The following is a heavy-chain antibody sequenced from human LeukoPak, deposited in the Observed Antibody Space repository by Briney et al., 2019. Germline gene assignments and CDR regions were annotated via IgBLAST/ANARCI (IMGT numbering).Heavy chain of an antibody. J-gene: IGHJ4*02. V-gene: IGHV1-46*01. Sequence: GASVKVSCKASGYTFTSYYMHWVRQAPGQGLEWMGIINPSGGSTSYAQKFQGRVTMTRDTSTSTVYMELSSLRSEDTAVYYCARDKDGSGSYYNLHFDYWGQGTLVTVSS. D-gene: IGHD3-10*01. CDR3: ARDKDGSGSYYNLHFDY. CDR1: GYTFTSYY. CDR2: INPSGGST.